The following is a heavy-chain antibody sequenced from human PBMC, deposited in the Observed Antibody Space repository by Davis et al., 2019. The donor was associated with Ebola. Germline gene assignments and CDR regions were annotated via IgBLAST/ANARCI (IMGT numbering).Heavy chain of an antibody. CDR2: IDDSGTWT. Sequence: GESLKISCAASGFSFRSYEFNWVRQAPGKGLEWISYIDDSGTWTVYADFVRGRFTVSRDNARSSLYLQLTALRVDDTATYYCVRDSGRCSKITCHHFDYWGQGTLVTV. J-gene: IGHJ4*02. V-gene: IGHV3-48*03. CDR1: GFSFRSYE. CDR3: VRDSGRCSKITCHHFDY. D-gene: IGHD2-2*01.